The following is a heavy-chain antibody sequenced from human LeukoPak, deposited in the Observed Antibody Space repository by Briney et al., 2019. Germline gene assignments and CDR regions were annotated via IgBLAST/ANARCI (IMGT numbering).Heavy chain of an antibody. Sequence: GASVKVSCKASGYTFTSYDINWVRQATGQGLEWMGWMNPNSGNTGYAQKFQGRVTMTRNTSISTAYMELSSLRSEDTAVYYCARRRASRGYYYMVVWGKGTTVTVSS. V-gene: IGHV1-8*01. CDR2: MNPNSGNT. J-gene: IGHJ6*03. CDR1: GYTFTSYD. CDR3: ARRRASRGYYYMVV.